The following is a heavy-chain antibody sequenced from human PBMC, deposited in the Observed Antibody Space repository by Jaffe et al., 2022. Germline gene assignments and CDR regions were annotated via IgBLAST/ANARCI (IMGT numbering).Heavy chain of an antibody. D-gene: IGHD6-19*01. V-gene: IGHV3-23*01. CDR3: ANSIAVAGYYFDY. CDR2: ISGSGGST. Sequence: EVQLLESGGGLVQPGGSLRLSCAASGFTFSSYAMSWVRQAPGKGLEWVSAISGSGGSTYYADSVKGRFTISRDNSKNTLYLQMNSLRAEDTAVYYCANSIAVAGYYFDYWGQGTLVTVSS. J-gene: IGHJ4*02. CDR1: GFTFSSYA.